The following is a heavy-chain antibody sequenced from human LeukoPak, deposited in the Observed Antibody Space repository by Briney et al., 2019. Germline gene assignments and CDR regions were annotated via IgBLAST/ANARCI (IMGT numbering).Heavy chain of an antibody. Sequence: GGSLGLSCAASGFTFSSYAMSWVRQAPGKGLEWVSAISGSGGSTYYADSVKGRFTISRDNSKNTLYLQMNSLRAEDTAVYYCASYDFWSGYPYWGQGTLVTVSS. CDR2: ISGSGGST. CDR3: ASYDFWSGYPY. V-gene: IGHV3-23*01. D-gene: IGHD3-3*01. J-gene: IGHJ4*02. CDR1: GFTFSSYA.